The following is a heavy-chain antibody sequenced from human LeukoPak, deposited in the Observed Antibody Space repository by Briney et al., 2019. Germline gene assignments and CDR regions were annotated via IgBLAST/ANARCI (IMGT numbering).Heavy chain of an antibody. CDR3: ARFRFGGQNWFDP. Sequence: SETLSLTCTVSGGSITNYYWTWIRQPPGKGLEWIGYIHYSGSTNYNPSLKSRITISVDTSKNQFSLKLSSVTAADTAVYYCARFRFGGQNWFDPWGQGTLVTVSS. J-gene: IGHJ5*02. V-gene: IGHV4-59*12. D-gene: IGHD3-16*01. CDR1: GGSITNYY. CDR2: IHYSGST.